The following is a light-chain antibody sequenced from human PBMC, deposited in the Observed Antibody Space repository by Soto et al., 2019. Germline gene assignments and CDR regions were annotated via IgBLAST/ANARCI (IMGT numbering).Light chain of an antibody. V-gene: IGLV2-8*01. CDR2: EVI. CDR3: SSYADSNIYV. Sequence: QSVLTQPPSASGSPGQSVTISCTGSSSDVGGYNFVPWYQQHPGKAPKLVIYEVIKRPSGVPDRFSGSKSGNTASLTVSGLQAEDEADYCCSSYADSNIYVFGSGTKLTVL. CDR1: SSDVGGYNF. J-gene: IGLJ1*01.